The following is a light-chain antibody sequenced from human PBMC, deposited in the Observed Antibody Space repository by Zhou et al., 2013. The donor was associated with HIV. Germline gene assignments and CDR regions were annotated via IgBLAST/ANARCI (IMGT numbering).Light chain of an antibody. V-gene: IGKV1-5*03. CDR2: RAS. CDR1: QSISSW. Sequence: DIQMTQSPSTLSASVGDRVTITCRASQSISSWLAWYQQKPGKAPKLLIYRASTLESGVPSRFSGSGSGTEFTLTISSLQPDDFGTYYCQQCNSYPYTFGQGTSWRSN. CDR3: QQCNSYPYT. J-gene: IGKJ2*01.